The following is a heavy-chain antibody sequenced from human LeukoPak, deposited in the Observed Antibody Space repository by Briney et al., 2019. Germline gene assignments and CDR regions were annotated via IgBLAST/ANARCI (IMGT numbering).Heavy chain of an antibody. V-gene: IGHV4-4*07. CDR3: AREGQWDYEILTGYHNYFDY. D-gene: IGHD3-9*01. CDR1: GGSISNYY. J-gene: IGHJ4*02. Sequence: PSETLSLTCTVSGGSISNYYWSWIRQPAGKRLENIGRIYSSGSTNYNPSLKSRVTMSVDTSKNQFSLKLSSVTAADTAVYYCAREGQWDYEILTGYHNYFDYWGQGTLVTVSS. CDR2: IYSSGST.